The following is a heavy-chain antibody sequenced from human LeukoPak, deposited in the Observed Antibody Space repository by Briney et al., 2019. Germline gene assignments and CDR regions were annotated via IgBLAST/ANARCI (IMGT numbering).Heavy chain of an antibody. CDR2: MHGAGRT. CDR3: GKTDIYFNPIDY. J-gene: IGHJ4*02. D-gene: IGHD3-9*01. Sequence: PSGTLSLTCAVSGVSIISSEWWIWVRQPPGQGLEWIGEMHGAGRTRYNPSLKSRVTISMDYSKNQFSLKLTSVTAADTAIYYCGKTDIYFNPIDYWGPGSLVTVSS. CDR1: GVSIISSEW. V-gene: IGHV4-4*02.